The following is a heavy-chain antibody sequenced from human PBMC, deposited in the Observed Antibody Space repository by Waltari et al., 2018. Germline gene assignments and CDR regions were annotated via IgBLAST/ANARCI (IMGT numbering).Heavy chain of an antibody. CDR3: ARGKRGYSGYDYFDY. Sequence: EVQLVESGGGLIQPGGSLRLSCAASGFTVSSNYLSWVRPAPGTGLEWVSVIYSGGSTYYADAVKGRFTISRDNSKNTLYLQMNSLRAEDTAVYYCARGKRGYSGYDYFDYWGQGTLVTVSS. CDR1: GFTVSSNY. CDR2: IYSGGST. D-gene: IGHD5-12*01. V-gene: IGHV3-53*01. J-gene: IGHJ4*02.